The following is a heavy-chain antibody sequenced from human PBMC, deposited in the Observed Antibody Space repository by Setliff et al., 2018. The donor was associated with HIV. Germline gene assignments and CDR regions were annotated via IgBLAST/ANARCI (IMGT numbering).Heavy chain of an antibody. CDR3: AGDNGANGGPGWLGP. CDR1: NGSFNGYY. J-gene: IGHJ5*02. V-gene: IGHV4-34*01. Sequence: SETLSLTCAVYNGSFNGYYWSWIRQPPGKGLEWIGEINHSGGTTYNPSLNGRVGISVDTSKNQFSLKIDSVTAADTAVYFCAGDNGANGGPGWLGPWGQGILVTVSS. CDR2: INHSGGT. D-gene: IGHD2-8*01.